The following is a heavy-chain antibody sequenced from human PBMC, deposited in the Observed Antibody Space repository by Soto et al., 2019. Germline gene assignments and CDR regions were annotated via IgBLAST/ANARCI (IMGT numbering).Heavy chain of an antibody. J-gene: IGHJ4*02. Sequence: QITLKESGPTLVKPTQTLTLTCTFSGFSLSTSGVGVGWIRQPPGKALEWLALIYWDDAKRYSPSLKSRLTITQDTLNTQVILTITNMIPVDTATYYCAHYCYYDILTGYSPFDYWRQGTLVTVSS. CDR1: GFSLSTSGVG. V-gene: IGHV2-5*02. CDR2: IYWDDAK. D-gene: IGHD3-9*01. CDR3: AHYCYYDILTGYSPFDY.